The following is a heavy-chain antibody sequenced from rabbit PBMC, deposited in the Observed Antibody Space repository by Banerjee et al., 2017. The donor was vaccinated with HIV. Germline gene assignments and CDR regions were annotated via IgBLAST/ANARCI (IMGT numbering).Heavy chain of an antibody. CDR3: ARDLAGVIGWNFNL. D-gene: IGHD4-1*01. J-gene: IGHJ4*01. V-gene: IGHV1S45*01. CDR2: IDNGDGGT. Sequence: QQQLEESGGGLVKPGGTLTLTCKASGFSLSTYTMLWVRQAPGKGLEWIGCIDNGDGGTYYASWAKGRLTISKTSSTTVTLQMTSLTAADTATYFCARDLAGVIGWNFNLWGPGTLVTVS. CDR1: GFSLSTYT.